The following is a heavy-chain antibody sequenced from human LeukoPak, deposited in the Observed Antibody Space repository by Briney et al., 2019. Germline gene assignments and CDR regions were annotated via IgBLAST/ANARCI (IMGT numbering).Heavy chain of an antibody. Sequence: PGGSLRLSCAASGFTFSSYAMHWVRQAPGKGLAWVAVIPYDGSNNYYADSVKGRFTISRDNSKNTLYLQMNSLRVEDTAVYYCASSEFYYGFDVRGQGTTVTVSS. CDR1: GFTFSSYA. CDR3: ASSEFYYGFDV. V-gene: IGHV3-30-3*01. J-gene: IGHJ6*02. CDR2: IPYDGSNN.